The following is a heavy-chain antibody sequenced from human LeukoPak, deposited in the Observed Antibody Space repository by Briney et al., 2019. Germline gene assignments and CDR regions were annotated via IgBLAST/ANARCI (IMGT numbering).Heavy chain of an antibody. V-gene: IGHV1-18*01. J-gene: IGHJ3*01. CDR2: ISAYNGNT. CDR3: ARDYPGVNDAFDL. Sequence: ASVKVSCKASGYTFTNYGITWVRQAPGQGLECMGWISAYNGNTNYAQKLQGRVTMTKDTSTSTAYMELRSLRSDDTAVYYCARDYPGVNDAFDLWGQGTMVTVSS. CDR1: GYTFTNYG. D-gene: IGHD7-27*01.